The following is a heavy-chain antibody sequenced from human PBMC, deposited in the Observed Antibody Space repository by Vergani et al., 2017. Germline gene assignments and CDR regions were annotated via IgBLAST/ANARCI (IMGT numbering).Heavy chain of an antibody. CDR2: INHSGST. V-gene: IGHV4-34*01. D-gene: IGHD3-9*01. J-gene: IGHJ6*03. CDR3: ARERVLRYFDWSPRVYYYMDV. Sequence: QLQLQESGPGLVKPSETLSLTCAVYGGSFSGYYWSWIRQPPGKGLEWIGEINHSGSTNYNPSLKSRVTISVDTSKNQFSLKLSSVTAADTAVYYCARERVLRYFDWSPRVYYYMDVWGKGP. CDR1: GGSFSGYY.